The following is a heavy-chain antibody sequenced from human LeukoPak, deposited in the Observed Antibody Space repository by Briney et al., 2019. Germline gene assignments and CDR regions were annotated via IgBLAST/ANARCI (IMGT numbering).Heavy chain of an antibody. CDR1: GFTFSDNY. D-gene: IGHD2-15*01. J-gene: IGHJ4*02. CDR3: ARAWWGFDY. CDR2: ISSSGSI. Sequence: GGSLRLSCAASGFTFSDNYMSWIRQAPGKGLEWVSYISSSGSIYYADSVKGRFTISRDNAKNSLYLQMNSLRAEDTAIYYCARAWWGFDYWGKGALVTVSS. V-gene: IGHV3-11*04.